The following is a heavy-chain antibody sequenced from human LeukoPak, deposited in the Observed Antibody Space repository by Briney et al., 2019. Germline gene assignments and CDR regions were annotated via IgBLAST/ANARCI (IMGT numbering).Heavy chain of an antibody. CDR2: IYYSGST. J-gene: IGHJ4*02. D-gene: IGHD3-22*01. V-gene: IGHV4-30-4*01. CDR1: GGSISSGDYS. CDR3: ARAARSGYYQFDY. Sequence: NASQTLSLTCTVSGGSISSGDYSWSWIRQPPGKGLEWIGYIYYSGSTYYNPSLKSRVTISVDTSKNQFSLKLSSVTAADTAVYYCARAARSGYYQFDYWGQGTLVTVSS.